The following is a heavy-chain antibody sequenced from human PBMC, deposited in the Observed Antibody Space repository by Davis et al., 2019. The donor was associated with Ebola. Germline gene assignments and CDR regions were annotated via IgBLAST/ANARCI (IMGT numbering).Heavy chain of an antibody. CDR2: IFHSGTT. D-gene: IGHD3-10*01. V-gene: IGHV4-30-2*01. J-gene: IGHJ4*02. Sequence: PSETLSLTCAVSGGSISSGGYSWSWIRQPPGKGLEWNGYIFHSGTTYYNPSLKSRVTMSVDRSKNQFSLKLRSVTAADTAVYYCASHYYGSGIFDYWGQGTLVTVSS. CDR1: GGSISSGGYS. CDR3: ASHYYGSGIFDY.